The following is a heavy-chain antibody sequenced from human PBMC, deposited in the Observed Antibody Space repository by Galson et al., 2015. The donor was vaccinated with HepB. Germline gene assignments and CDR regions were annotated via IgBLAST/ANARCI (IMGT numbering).Heavy chain of an antibody. V-gene: IGHV1-8*01. CDR1: AYTFTSYD. CDR3: ARGSRLYSTSWNSLAFDI. D-gene: IGHD6-13*01. J-gene: IGHJ3*02. CDR2: TNPNSGYT. Sequence: SGAEVKKPGESLKVSCKASAYTFTSYDVNWVRQATGQGLEWMGWTNPNSGYTGYAQKFKGRVTMTRDTSISTAYMELSGLRSEDTAVYYCARGSRLYSTSWNSLAFDIWGQGTTVTVSS.